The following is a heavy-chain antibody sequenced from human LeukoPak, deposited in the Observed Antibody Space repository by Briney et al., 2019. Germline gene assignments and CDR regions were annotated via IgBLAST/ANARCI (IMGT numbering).Heavy chain of an antibody. CDR1: GGSFSGYY. D-gene: IGHD3-22*01. Sequence: KASETLSLTCAVYGGSFSGYYWSWIRQPPGKGLEWIGEINHSGSTNYNPSLKSRVTISVDTSKNQFSLKLSSVTAADTAVYYCASRPYYYDSSGYYDWGQGTLVTVSS. V-gene: IGHV4-34*01. J-gene: IGHJ4*02. CDR2: INHSGST. CDR3: ASRPYYYDSSGYYD.